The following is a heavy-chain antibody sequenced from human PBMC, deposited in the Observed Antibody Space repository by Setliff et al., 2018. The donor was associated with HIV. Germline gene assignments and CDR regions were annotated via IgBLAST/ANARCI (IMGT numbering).Heavy chain of an antibody. V-gene: IGHV5-51*01. Sequence: GESLKISCKGSGYNFTTYWIGWVRQMPGKGLEWMGIISPADSDTRYSPSFQGQVTISRDDAANTLYLQMSSLRAEDTAVSYCARYPIRCGGGSCSSVGLDYWGRGTLVTVS. CDR3: ARYPIRCGGGSCSSVGLDY. CDR1: GYNFTTYW. CDR2: ISPADSDT. D-gene: IGHD2-15*01. J-gene: IGHJ4*02.